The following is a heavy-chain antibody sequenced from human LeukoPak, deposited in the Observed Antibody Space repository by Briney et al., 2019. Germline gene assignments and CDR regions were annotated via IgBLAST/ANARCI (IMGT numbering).Heavy chain of an antibody. CDR2: LNPNSGGT. CDR1: GYTFTGYY. Sequence: ASVKVSCKASGYTFTGYYMHWVRQAPGQGLEWMGWLNPNSGGTNYAQKFQGRVTMTRDTSISTAYMELSRLRSDDTAVYYCARDTEMATIPAYWGQGTLVTVSS. J-gene: IGHJ4*02. CDR3: ARDTEMATIPAY. D-gene: IGHD5-24*01. V-gene: IGHV1-2*02.